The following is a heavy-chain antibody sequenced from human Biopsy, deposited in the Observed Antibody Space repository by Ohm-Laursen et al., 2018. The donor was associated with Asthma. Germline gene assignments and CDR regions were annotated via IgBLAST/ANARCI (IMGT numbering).Heavy chain of an antibody. V-gene: IGHV4-39*01. CDR3: ANTIGGVAADY. J-gene: IGHJ4*02. CDR2: IYYSGNT. CDR1: GGSMSGSSYY. D-gene: IGHD3-16*01. Sequence: TLSLTCTVSGGSMSGSSYYWGWIRQTPGKGLEWIGSIYYSGNTYYNPSLKSRVTISVDTSKNQFSLKLSSVTATDTAVYYCANTIGGVAADYWGQGTLVTVSS.